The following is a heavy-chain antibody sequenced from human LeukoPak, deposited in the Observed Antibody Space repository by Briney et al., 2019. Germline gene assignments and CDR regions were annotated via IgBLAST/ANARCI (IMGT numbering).Heavy chain of an antibody. CDR3: AKDYYALLWFGEFNRKYYFDY. CDR2: ISGSGGER. V-gene: IGHV3-23*01. Sequence: GGSLRLSCAASGFTFSNYGMSWVRQAPGKGLQWVSGISGSGGERYYTESVKGRFTISRDNSKNTLYLQMNSLRAEDTAVYYCAKDYYALLWFGEFNRKYYFDYWDQGTLVTVSS. J-gene: IGHJ4*02. CDR1: GFTFSNYG. D-gene: IGHD3-10*01.